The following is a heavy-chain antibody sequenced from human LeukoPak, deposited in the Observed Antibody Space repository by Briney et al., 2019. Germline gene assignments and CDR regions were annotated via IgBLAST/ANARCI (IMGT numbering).Heavy chain of an antibody. D-gene: IGHD3-9*01. CDR2: IKQDGSEK. J-gene: IGHJ3*02. CDR1: GFTFSSYW. Sequence: GGSLRLSCAASGFTFSSYWMSWVRQAPGKGLEWVANIKQDGSEKYYVDSVKGRFTISRDNAKNSLYLQMNSLRAEDTAVYYCARDGRLRYFDWLSANAFDIWGQGTMVTVSS. CDR3: ARDGRLRYFDWLSANAFDI. V-gene: IGHV3-7*01.